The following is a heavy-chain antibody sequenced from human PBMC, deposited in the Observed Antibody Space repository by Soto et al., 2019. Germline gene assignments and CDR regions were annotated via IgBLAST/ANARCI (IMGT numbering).Heavy chain of an antibody. V-gene: IGHV3-48*01. CDR3: ARGVGATQFDI. Sequence: PGGSLRLSCAASGFTFSRSSMNWVRQAPGKGLEWVSHISTSGSIIYYADSVQGRFTISRDNAKNSLFLQVNSLRAEDTAVYYCARGVGATQFDIWGQGTMVTVSS. J-gene: IGHJ3*02. D-gene: IGHD1-26*01. CDR2: ISTSGSII. CDR1: GFTFSRSS.